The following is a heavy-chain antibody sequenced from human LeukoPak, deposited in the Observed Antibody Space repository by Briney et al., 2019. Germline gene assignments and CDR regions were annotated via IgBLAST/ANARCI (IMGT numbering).Heavy chain of an antibody. D-gene: IGHD3-22*01. J-gene: IGHJ4*02. Sequence: GGSLRLSCAASGFTFSSYAMSWVRQAPGKGLEWVSAISGSGGSTYYADSVKGRFTISRDNSKNTLYLQMSSLRAEDTAVYYCAKAFGGYYYDSSGYYYGDYWGQGTLVTVSS. CDR3: AKAFGGYYYDSSGYYYGDY. CDR1: GFTFSSYA. V-gene: IGHV3-23*01. CDR2: ISGSGGST.